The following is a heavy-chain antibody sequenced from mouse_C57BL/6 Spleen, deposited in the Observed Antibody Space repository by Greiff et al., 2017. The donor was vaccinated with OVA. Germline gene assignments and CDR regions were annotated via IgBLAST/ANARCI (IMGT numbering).Heavy chain of an antibody. CDR3: ARDQRTGYFDY. V-gene: IGHV5-16*01. D-gene: IGHD4-1*01. Sequence: EVQLQESEGGLVQPGSSMKLSCTASGFTFSDYYMAWVRQVPEKGLEWVANINYDGSSTYYLDSLKSRFIISRDNAKNILYLQMSSLKSEDTATYYCARDQRTGYFDYWGQGTTLTVSS. J-gene: IGHJ2*01. CDR2: INYDGSST. CDR1: GFTFSDYY.